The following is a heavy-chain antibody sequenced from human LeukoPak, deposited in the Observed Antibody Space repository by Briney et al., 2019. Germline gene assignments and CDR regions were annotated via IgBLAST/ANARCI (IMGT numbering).Heavy chain of an antibody. CDR3: AREVWAAAGTMGVAFDI. V-gene: IGHV1-69*13. Sequence: SVTVSCKASGGTFSSYAISWVRQAPGQGLEWMGGIIPIFGTANYAQKFQGRVTITADESTSTAYMELSSLRSEDTAVYYCAREVWAAAGTMGVAFDIWGQGTMVTVSS. D-gene: IGHD6-13*01. CDR2: IIPIFGTA. CDR1: GGTFSSYA. J-gene: IGHJ3*02.